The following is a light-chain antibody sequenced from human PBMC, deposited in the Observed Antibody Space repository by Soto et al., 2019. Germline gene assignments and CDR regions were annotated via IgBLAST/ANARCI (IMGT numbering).Light chain of an antibody. CDR3: QHYGSSRNT. Sequence: EIVLMQSPDTLSLSPGERATLSCRASESVTSSHLAWYQQKPRQAPGLLIYGASSRATGIPDRFSGSGSGTDFTLTISRLEPEDFAVYYCQHYGSSRNTFGQGTRLEIK. J-gene: IGKJ5*01. CDR1: ESVTSSH. V-gene: IGKV3-20*01. CDR2: GAS.